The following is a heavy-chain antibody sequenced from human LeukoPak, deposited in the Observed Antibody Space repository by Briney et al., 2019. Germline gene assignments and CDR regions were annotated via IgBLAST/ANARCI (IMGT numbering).Heavy chain of an antibody. CDR3: ARQTGGTSSIAD. CDR1: GGSISRSNYY. D-gene: IGHD6-6*01. V-gene: IGHV4-39*01. Sequence: PSETVSLTCTVSGGSISRSNYYWAWIRQPPGKGLEWIGNIYYSGSAYFDPSLRSRVTLSVDTSKNHFSLKLSSVTAADTAVYYCARQTGGTSSIADWGQGTLVTVSS. J-gene: IGHJ4*02. CDR2: IYYSGSA.